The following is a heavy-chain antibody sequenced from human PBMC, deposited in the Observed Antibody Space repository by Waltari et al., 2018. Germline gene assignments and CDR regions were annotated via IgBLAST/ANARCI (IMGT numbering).Heavy chain of an antibody. CDR2: INTNPQNP. D-gene: IGHD3-16*01. J-gene: IGHJ4*02. CDR1: GYTFTDHS. V-gene: IGHV7-4-1*02. Sequence: QVQLVQSGSELKKPGASVKVSCKAYGYTFTDHSMNWVRQAPGQGLQFLGWINTNPQNPFYERGFPGRFVFSLDTSLSPVYMEITSLKTEDTAVYYCARELLGGGAFDSWGQGTLVSVSS. CDR3: ARELLGGGAFDS.